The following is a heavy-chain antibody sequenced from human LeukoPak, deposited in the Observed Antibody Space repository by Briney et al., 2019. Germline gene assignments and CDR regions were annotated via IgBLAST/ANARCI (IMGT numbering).Heavy chain of an antibody. Sequence: GGSLRLSCAASGFTFSSYSMNWVRQAPGKGLEWVSSISSSSSYIYYADSVKGRFTISRDNAKNTLYLQMNSLRAEDTAVYYCAAAMTTVTYYYYYMDVWGKGTTVTVSS. V-gene: IGHV3-21*01. CDR3: AAAMTTVTYYYYYMDV. D-gene: IGHD4-17*01. J-gene: IGHJ6*03. CDR1: GFTFSSYS. CDR2: ISSSSSYI.